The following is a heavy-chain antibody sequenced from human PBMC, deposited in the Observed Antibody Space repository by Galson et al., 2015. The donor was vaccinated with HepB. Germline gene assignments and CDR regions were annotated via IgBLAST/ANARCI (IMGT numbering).Heavy chain of an antibody. CDR2: IDWDDDK. V-gene: IGHV2-70*11. D-gene: IGHD3-22*01. Sequence: PALVKPTQTLTLTCTFSGFSLTSGMCVSWIRQPPGKALEWLARIDWDDDKNYSTSLKTRLTISKDTSKNQVVLAMTNMDPVDTATYYCAGTTMIGSLYGMDVWGQGTTVTVSS. CDR1: GFSLTSGMC. CDR3: AGTTMIGSLYGMDV. J-gene: IGHJ6*02.